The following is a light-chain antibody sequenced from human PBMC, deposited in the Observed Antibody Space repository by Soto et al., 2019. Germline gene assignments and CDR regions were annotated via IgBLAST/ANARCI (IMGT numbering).Light chain of an antibody. CDR3: RSQTGSATMV. Sequence: QSVLTQPASVSGSPGQSITISCTGTSSDVGAYNFVSWYQQCPGKAPKLMIYEVSNRPSGVSDRFSGSKSGNTASLIISGLQAEDEAEYYCRSQTGSATMVFGGGTKVTVL. CDR2: EVS. CDR1: SSDVGAYNF. J-gene: IGLJ2*01. V-gene: IGLV2-14*01.